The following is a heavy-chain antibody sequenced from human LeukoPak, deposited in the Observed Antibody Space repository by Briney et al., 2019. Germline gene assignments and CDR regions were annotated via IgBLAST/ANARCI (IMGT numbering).Heavy chain of an antibody. D-gene: IGHD6-13*01. CDR3: ARDFFPSSSWNYFDY. J-gene: IGHJ4*02. CDR1: GFTFSSYA. V-gene: IGHV3-30*01. CDR2: ISYDGSNK. Sequence: HPGGSLRLSCAASGFTFSSYAMHWVRQAPGKGLEWVAVISYDGSNKYYADSVKGRFTISRENCKNTVYLQMNRLRAEDTGVYYCARDFFPSSSWNYFDYWGQGTLVTVSS.